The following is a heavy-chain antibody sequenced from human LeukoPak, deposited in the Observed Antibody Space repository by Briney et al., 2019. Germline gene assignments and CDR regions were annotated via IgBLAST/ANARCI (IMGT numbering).Heavy chain of an antibody. CDR1: GYGFTTFW. Sequence: GESLKISCKGSGYGFTTFWISWVRQMPGKGLEWMGKIDPSDSYTNYSPSFQGHVTISADKSISTAYLQWSSLKASDTAMYYCARSLSSGWPGFGYWGQGALVTVSS. J-gene: IGHJ4*02. CDR2: IDPSDSYT. D-gene: IGHD6-19*01. CDR3: ARSLSSGWPGFGY. V-gene: IGHV5-10-1*01.